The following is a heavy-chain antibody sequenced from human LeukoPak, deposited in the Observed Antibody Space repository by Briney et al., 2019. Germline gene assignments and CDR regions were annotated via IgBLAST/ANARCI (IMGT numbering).Heavy chain of an antibody. V-gene: IGHV1-69*04. CDR2: IIPILGIA. J-gene: IGHJ6*02. Sequence: SVKVSCKASGGTFSSYAISWVRQAPGQGLEWMGRIIPILGIANYAQKFQGRVTITADKSTSTAYMELSSLRSEDTAVYYCARDEGGYGMDVWGQGATVTVSS. CDR3: ARDEGGYGMDV. CDR1: GGTFSSYA.